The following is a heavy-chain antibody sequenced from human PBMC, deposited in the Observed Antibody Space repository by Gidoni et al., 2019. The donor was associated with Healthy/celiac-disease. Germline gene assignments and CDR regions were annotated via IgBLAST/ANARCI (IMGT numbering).Heavy chain of an antibody. CDR3: ARIRGPYEQSTYYYDSSGHNRAFDI. CDR2: IFSNDEK. J-gene: IGHJ3*02. D-gene: IGHD3-22*01. Sequence: QVTLKESGPVLVKPTETLTLTCTVPGSSLSNARMGVSWIRQPSGKALEWLAHIFSNDEKSYSTSLKSRLTISKDTSKSQVVLTMTNMDPVDTATYYCARIRGPYEQSTYYYDSSGHNRAFDIWGQGTMVTVSS. CDR1: GSSLSNARMG. V-gene: IGHV2-26*01.